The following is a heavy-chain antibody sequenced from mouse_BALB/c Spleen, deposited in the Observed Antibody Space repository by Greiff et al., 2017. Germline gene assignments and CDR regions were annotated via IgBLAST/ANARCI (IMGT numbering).Heavy chain of an antibody. CDR1: GYSITSDYA. CDR2: ISYSGST. V-gene: IGHV3-2*02. CDR3: ARSPRLRVFDY. Sequence: VQLKESGPGLVKPSQSLSLTCTVTGYSITSDYAWNWIRQFPGNKLEWMGYISYSGSTSYNPSLKSRISITRDTSKNQFFLQLNSVTTEDTATYYCARSPRLRVFDYWGQGTTLTVSS. D-gene: IGHD2-4*01. J-gene: IGHJ2*01.